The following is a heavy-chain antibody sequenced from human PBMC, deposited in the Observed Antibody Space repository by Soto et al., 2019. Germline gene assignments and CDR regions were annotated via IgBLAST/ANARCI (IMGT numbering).Heavy chain of an antibody. Sequence: QVQLQESGPGQVKPSGTLSLTCAVSGASISSTDWWSWVRQPPGKGLEWIGEIHRSDKTNYNPSLKSRVTISLDKSKKQFSLKLSSLAAADTAVYSCASVYGGSNLDYWGHGTLVTVSS. CDR2: IHRSDKT. V-gene: IGHV4-4*02. J-gene: IGHJ4*01. D-gene: IGHD1-26*01. CDR1: GASISSTDW. CDR3: ASVYGGSNLDY.